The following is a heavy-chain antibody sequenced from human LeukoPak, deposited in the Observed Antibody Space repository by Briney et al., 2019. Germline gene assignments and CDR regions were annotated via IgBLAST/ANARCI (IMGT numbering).Heavy chain of an antibody. J-gene: IGHJ4*02. CDR1: GFTFSTYS. CDR3: ARDAYDFWSGYYDDY. D-gene: IGHD3-3*01. CDR2: ITSSSSYI. V-gene: IGHV3-21*06. Sequence: GGSLRLSCAASGFTFSTYSMNWVRQAPGNGLEWLSSITSSSSYIYYAASVKGRFTISRDNAKNSLYLQMNSLRAEDTAVYYCARDAYDFWSGYYDDYWGQGTLVTVSS.